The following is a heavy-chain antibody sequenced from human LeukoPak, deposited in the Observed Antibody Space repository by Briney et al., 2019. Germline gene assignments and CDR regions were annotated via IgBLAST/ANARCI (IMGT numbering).Heavy chain of an antibody. V-gene: IGHV3-53*01. J-gene: IGHJ3*02. CDR1: GFTVSSNH. CDR2: LYSGDNI. Sequence: GGSLRLSCAASGFTVSSNHVSWVRQAPGKGLEWVSVLYSGDNIYYADSVKGRFTISRDNSKNTLYLQMNSLRAEDTAVYYCARDQGQDDAFDIWGQGTMVTVSS. CDR3: ARDQGQDDAFDI.